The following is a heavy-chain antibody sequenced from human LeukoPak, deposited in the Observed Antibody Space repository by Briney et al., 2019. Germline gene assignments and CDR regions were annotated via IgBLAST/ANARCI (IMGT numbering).Heavy chain of an antibody. CDR2: IYYSGST. CDR3: ARGYDGGSCSIHFDY. Sequence: SETLSLTCTVSGGSISSGGYCWSWIRQHPGKGLEWIGYIYYSGSTYYNPSLRSRVTISVDTSKKQFSLNLSSVTAADTAVYYCARGYDGGSCSIHFDYWGQGTLVTVSS. D-gene: IGHD4-23*01. V-gene: IGHV4-31*03. J-gene: IGHJ4*02. CDR1: GGSISSGGYC.